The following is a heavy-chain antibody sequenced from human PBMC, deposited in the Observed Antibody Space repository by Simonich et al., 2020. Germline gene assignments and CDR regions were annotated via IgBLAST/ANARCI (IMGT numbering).Heavy chain of an antibody. CDR3: ARGKGWKNAFDI. CDR1: GGSFSGYY. D-gene: IGHD1-1*01. CDR2: ITHSGRT. Sequence: QVQLQQWGAGLLKPSETLSLTCAVYGGSFSGYYWSGNRQPPGKGVGVIGEITHSGRTNYNPSLKSRVTISVETSKNQFALKLSSVTAADTAVYYCARGKGWKNAFDIWGQGTMVTVSS. V-gene: IGHV4-34*01. J-gene: IGHJ3*02.